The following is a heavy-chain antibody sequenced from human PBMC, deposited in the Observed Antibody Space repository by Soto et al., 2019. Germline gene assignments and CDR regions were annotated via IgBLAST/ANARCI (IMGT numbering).Heavy chain of an antibody. Sequence: SETLSLTCSVCGGSIISYFWSWIRHPPWKGLEWIGYMYYSGSTNYNPSLKSRVTMSVDTSKNQFSLKLSSVTAADTAVYYCAGTPYYHGRSGPSIDYCGSGNLVIDSS. CDR3: AGTPYYHGRSGPSIDY. D-gene: IGHD3-22*01. J-gene: IGHJ4*02. CDR2: MYYSGST. V-gene: IGHV4-59*01. CDR1: GGSIISYF.